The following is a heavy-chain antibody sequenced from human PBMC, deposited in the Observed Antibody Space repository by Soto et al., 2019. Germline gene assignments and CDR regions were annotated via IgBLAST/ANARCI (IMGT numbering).Heavy chain of an antibody. CDR3: AHIAYAWVLGGFDY. V-gene: IGHV2-5*02. D-gene: IGHD3-16*01. CDR2: IYWDDDK. J-gene: IGHJ4*02. Sequence: SGPTLVNPTQTLTLTCTFSGFSLSTTAVGVGWIRQPPGKALEWVAVIYWDDDKRYSPSLKSRLTITKDTSKNQVVLTMTNMDPVDTATYYCAHIAYAWVLGGFDYWGQGTLVTVSS. CDR1: GFSLSTTAVG.